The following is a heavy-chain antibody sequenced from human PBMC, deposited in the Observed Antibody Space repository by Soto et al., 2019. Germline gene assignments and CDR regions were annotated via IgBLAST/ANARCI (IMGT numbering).Heavy chain of an antibody. V-gene: IGHV4-34*01. D-gene: IGHD6-19*01. Sequence: PSETLSLTFAVYGGSFSCYYWSWIRQPPGKGLEWIGEINHSGSTNYNPSLKSRVTISVDTSKNQFSLKLSSVTAADTAVYYCARGSSVAGTFDIWGQGTMVTVSS. CDR2: INHSGST. CDR3: ARGSSVAGTFDI. CDR1: GGSFSCYY. J-gene: IGHJ3*02.